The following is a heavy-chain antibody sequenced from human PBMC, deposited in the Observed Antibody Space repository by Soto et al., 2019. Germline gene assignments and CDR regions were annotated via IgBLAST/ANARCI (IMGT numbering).Heavy chain of an antibody. CDR2: IIPMFGTS. J-gene: IGHJ4*02. Sequence: SVKVSCKAPGGTFSSYSFNWVRQAPGQGLEWVGGIIPMFGTSNYAQKFQGRVTITADGSTTTAHMELRSLRSEDTAVYYCARDTGVTPRKNYFDYWGQGTLVTVSS. D-gene: IGHD3-3*01. CDR3: ARDTGVTPRKNYFDY. CDR1: GGTFSSYS. V-gene: IGHV1-69*13.